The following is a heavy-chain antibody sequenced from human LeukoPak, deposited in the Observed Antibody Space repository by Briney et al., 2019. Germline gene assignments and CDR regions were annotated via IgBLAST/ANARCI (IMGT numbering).Heavy chain of an antibody. CDR2: ISGSGGST. V-gene: IGHV3-23*01. CDR1: GFTFSSYA. J-gene: IGHJ6*03. Sequence: PGGSLRLSCAASGFTFSSYAMSWVRQAPGKGLEWVSAISGSGGSTYYADSVKGRFTISRDNPKNTLYLQMNSLRAEDTAVYYCAKAGSGWYGDYYYMDVWGKGTTVTVSS. D-gene: IGHD6-19*01. CDR3: AKAGSGWYGDYYYMDV.